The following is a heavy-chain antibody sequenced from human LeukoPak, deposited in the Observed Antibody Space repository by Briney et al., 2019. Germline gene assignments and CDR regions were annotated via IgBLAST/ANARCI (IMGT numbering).Heavy chain of an antibody. CDR2: IYYSGST. J-gene: IGHJ4*02. CDR1: GGSISSGGYY. CDR3: QSRFLEWLLDY. D-gene: IGHD3-3*01. Sequence: SETLSLTCIVSGGSISSGGYYWSWIRQHPGKDLEWIGYIYYSGSTYYNPSLKSRVTISVDTSKNQFSLKLSSVTAADTAIYYCQSRFLEWLLDYWGQGTLVTVSS. V-gene: IGHV4-31*08.